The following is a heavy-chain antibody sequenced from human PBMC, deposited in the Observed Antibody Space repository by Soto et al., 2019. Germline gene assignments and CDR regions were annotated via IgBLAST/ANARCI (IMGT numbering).Heavy chain of an antibody. CDR3: AKDKKWLQWYYFDY. D-gene: IGHD5-12*01. CDR2: ISWNSGSI. J-gene: IGHJ4*02. CDR1: GFTFDDYA. V-gene: IGHV3-9*01. Sequence: AGGSLRLSCAASGFTFDDYAMHWVRQAPGKGLEWVSGISWNSGSIGYADSVKGRFTISRDNAKNSLYLQMNSLRAEDTALYYCAKDKKWLQWYYFDYWGQGTLVTVSS.